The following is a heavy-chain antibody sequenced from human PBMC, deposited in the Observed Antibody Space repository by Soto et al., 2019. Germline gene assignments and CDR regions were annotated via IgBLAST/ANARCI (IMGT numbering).Heavy chain of an antibody. J-gene: IGHJ5*02. CDR3: ARDLAQVTFSNTNWFDP. CDR2: IIPILGIA. D-gene: IGHD4-4*01. CDR1: GGTFSSYT. V-gene: IGHV1-69*04. Sequence: PVKVSCKASGGTFSSYTISWVRQAPGQGLEWMGRIIPILGIANYAQKFQGRVTITADKSTSTAYMELSSLRSEDTAVYYCARDLAQVTFSNTNWFDPWGQGTLVTVSS.